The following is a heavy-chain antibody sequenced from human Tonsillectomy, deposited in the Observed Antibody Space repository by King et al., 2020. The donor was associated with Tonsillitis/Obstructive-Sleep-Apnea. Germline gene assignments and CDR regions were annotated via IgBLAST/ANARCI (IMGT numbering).Heavy chain of an antibody. V-gene: IGHV3-7*03. CDR2: IKQDGSEK. CDR1: GFTFSRYW. D-gene: IGHD2-21*01. Sequence: VQLVESGGGLVQPGGSLRLSCAASGFTFSRYWMSWVRQAPGRGLEWVANIKQDGSEKNFVDSVKGRFTISRDNAKNSLSLQMNSLRAEDTAVYYCARHLERGGDCYYYGMDVWGQGTTVTVSS. CDR3: ARHLERGGDCYYYGMDV. J-gene: IGHJ6*02.